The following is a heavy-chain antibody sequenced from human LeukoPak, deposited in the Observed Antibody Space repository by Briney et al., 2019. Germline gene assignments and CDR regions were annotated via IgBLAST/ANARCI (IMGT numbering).Heavy chain of an antibody. J-gene: IGHJ6*03. CDR2: ISGSGGST. D-gene: IGHD3-10*01. V-gene: IGHV3-23*01. CDR3: AKGDEYYYGSGSYYNYCYYYMDV. Sequence: GGSLRLSCAASGFTFSSYAMSWVRQAPGKGLEWVSAISGSGGSTYYADSVKGRFTISRDNSKNTLYLQMNSLRAEDTAVYYCAKGDEYYYGSGSYYNYCYYYMDVWGKGTTVTISS. CDR1: GFTFSSYA.